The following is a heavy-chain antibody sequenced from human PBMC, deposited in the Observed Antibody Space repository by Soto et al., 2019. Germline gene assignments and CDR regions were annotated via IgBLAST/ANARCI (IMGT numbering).Heavy chain of an antibody. Sequence: EVQLVESGGGLVKPGGSLRLSCAGSGFSFSNAWMNWVRQAPGKGLEWVGRIKRKIDGEATDYAAPVKGRFTVSRDDSKRALYLHMNSLKGDDKAVYYCTTGSVEGVWGQGTTVTVSS. V-gene: IGHV3-15*07. CDR3: TTGSVEGV. CDR2: IKRKIDGEAT. CDR1: GFSFSNAW. D-gene: IGHD2-15*01. J-gene: IGHJ6*02.